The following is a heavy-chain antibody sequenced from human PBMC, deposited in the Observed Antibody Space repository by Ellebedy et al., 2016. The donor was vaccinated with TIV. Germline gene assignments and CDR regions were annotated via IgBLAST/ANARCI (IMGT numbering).Heavy chain of an antibody. V-gene: IGHV3-74*03. CDR2: TNSAGTSI. Sequence: GGSLRLXCTASGFTLSNYWMHWVRQAPGKGLVWVSRTNSAGTSIMYADSVKGRFTISRDNAQNTMYLQMNNLRDEDTAVYYCARVAGDSSGYGLGVWGQGTTVIVSS. D-gene: IGHD3-22*01. J-gene: IGHJ6*02. CDR3: ARVAGDSSGYGLGV. CDR1: GFTLSNYW.